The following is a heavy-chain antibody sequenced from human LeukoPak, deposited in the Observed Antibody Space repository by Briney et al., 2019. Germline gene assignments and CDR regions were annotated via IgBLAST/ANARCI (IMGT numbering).Heavy chain of an antibody. CDR3: ARVVPAAPLGLYAFDI. J-gene: IGHJ3*02. CDR1: GDTFSSYA. Sequence: SVKVSCKASGDTFSSYAISWVRQAPGQGLEWMGGIIPIFGTANYAQKFQGRVTITADESTSTAYMELSSLRSEDTAVYYCARVVPAAPLGLYAFDISGQGTMVTVSS. V-gene: IGHV1-69*01. D-gene: IGHD2-2*01. CDR2: IIPIFGTA.